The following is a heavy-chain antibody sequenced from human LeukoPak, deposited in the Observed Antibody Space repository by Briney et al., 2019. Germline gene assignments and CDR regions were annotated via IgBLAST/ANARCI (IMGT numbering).Heavy chain of an antibody. CDR3: ARGASYSSSWYWVLFDY. CDR2: ISSSGSTI. V-gene: IGHV3-48*03. J-gene: IGHJ4*02. D-gene: IGHD6-13*01. CDR1: GFAFSSYE. Sequence: GGSLRLSCAASGFAFSSYEMNWVRQAPGKGLEWVSYISSSGSTIYYADSVKGRFTISRDNAKNSLYLQMNSLRAEDTAVYYCARGASYSSSWYWVLFDYWGQGTVVTVSS.